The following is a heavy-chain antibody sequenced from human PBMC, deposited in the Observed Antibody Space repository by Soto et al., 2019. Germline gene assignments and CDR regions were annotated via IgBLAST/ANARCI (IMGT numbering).Heavy chain of an antibody. V-gene: IGHV4-59*02. D-gene: IGHD3-22*01. Sequence: QMQLQASGPGLVKPSETLSLTCNVSGASVSHGYWSWIRQPPGKGLEWIGFMYFGGSFNYNPSLTSRATMSGEPSNNQFSMKLTSVAASDTAVYYCARSYYDSTGFAVDPWGQGTLVPVSS. CDR1: GASVSHGY. CDR2: MYFGGSF. J-gene: IGHJ5*02. CDR3: ARSYYDSTGFAVDP.